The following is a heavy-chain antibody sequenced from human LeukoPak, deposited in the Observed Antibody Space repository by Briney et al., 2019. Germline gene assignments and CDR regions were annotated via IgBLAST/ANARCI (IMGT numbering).Heavy chain of an antibody. D-gene: IGHD5-12*01. CDR3: AGRSGYDPYYFDY. J-gene: IGHJ4*02. Sequence: GGSLRLSCAASGFSFSTCGMGWVRQAPGKGLEWVSGISGGGGSTFYADSVKGRITISRDNSKNTLYLQMKSLRAEDTAVYYCAGRSGYDPYYFDYWGQGILVTVSS. V-gene: IGHV3-23*01. CDR2: ISGGGGST. CDR1: GFSFSTCG.